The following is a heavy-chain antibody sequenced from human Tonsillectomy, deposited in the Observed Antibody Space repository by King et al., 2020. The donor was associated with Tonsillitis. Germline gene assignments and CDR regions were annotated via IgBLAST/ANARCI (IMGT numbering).Heavy chain of an antibody. V-gene: IGHV3-48*01. D-gene: IGHD3-3*01. J-gene: IGHJ6*02. CDR3: ARKQGTIFGVVSATGMDV. Sequence: VQLVESGGGLVQPGGSLRLSCAASGFTFSSYSMNWVRQAPGKGVEWVSYISSSSSTIYYADSVKGRITIPRDNAKNSLYLQMNSLRAEDTGVYYCARKQGTIFGVVSATGMDVWGQGTTVTVSS. CDR2: ISSSSSTI. CDR1: GFTFSSYS.